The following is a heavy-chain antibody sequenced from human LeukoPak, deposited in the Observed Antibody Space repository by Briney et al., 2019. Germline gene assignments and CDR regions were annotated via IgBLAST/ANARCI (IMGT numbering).Heavy chain of an antibody. J-gene: IGHJ4*02. V-gene: IGHV3-30-3*01. CDR2: ISYDGSNK. CDR3: ARDDGVGATGY. CDR1: GFTFSSYA. D-gene: IGHD1-26*01. Sequence: GGSLRLSCAASGFTFSSYAMHWVRQAPGKGLEWVAAISYDGSNKYYADSVKGRFTISRDNSKNTLYLQMNSLRAEDTAVYYCARDDGVGATGYWGQGTLVTVSS.